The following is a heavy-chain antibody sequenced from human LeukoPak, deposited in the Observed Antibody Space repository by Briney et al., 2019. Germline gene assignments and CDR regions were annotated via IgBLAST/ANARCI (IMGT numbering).Heavy chain of an antibody. CDR3: ARDITLGEFQKNYGMDV. J-gene: IGHJ6*02. Sequence: PGGSLRLSCAASGFTFSSYSMNWVRQAPGKGLEWVSSISSSSSYIYYADSVKGRFTISRDNAKNSLYLQMNSLRAEDTAVYYCARDITLGEFQKNYGMDVWGQGTTVTVSS. V-gene: IGHV3-21*01. CDR2: ISSSSSYI. CDR1: GFTFSSYS. D-gene: IGHD3-10*01.